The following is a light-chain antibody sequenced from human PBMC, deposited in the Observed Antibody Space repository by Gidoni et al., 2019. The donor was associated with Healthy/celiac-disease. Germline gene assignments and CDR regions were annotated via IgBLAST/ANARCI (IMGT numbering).Light chain of an antibody. Sequence: QSVLTQPPSASGTPGQGVTISCSGSSSNIGSNTVNWYQQLPGTAPKLLIYSNNQRPSGVPDRFSGSKSGTSASLAISGLQPEDEADYYCAAWDDSLNGWVFGGGTKLTVL. V-gene: IGLV1-44*01. CDR3: AAWDDSLNGWV. CDR2: SNN. CDR1: SSNIGSNT. J-gene: IGLJ3*02.